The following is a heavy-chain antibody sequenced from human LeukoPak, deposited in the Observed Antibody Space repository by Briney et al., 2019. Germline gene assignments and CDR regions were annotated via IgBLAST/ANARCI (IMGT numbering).Heavy chain of an antibody. CDR2: INPANGVT. CDR1: GYTFTNQD. CDR3: TLYNY. D-gene: IGHD1-14*01. Sequence: ASVKVSCKTSGYTFTNQDMHSVRQAPGQGLEGMGCINPANGVTKYSQEFHGRVTITSDTSASTAYMELSSLRSEDMAVYYCTLYNYWGQGTLVTVSS. J-gene: IGHJ4*02. V-gene: IGHV1-3*03.